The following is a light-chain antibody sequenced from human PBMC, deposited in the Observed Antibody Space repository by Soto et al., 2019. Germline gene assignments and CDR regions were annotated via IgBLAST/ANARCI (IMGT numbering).Light chain of an antibody. CDR1: SSNIGAGCE. Sequence: QSVLTQPPSVSGAPGQRVTISCTGCSSNIGAGCEVHWYQHLPGKAPKLLIYGNTNRPSGVPDRFSGSKSGTSASLAITGLQAEDEADDYCQSYDSSLSASYVFGGGTKLTVL. CDR3: QSYDSSLSASYV. V-gene: IGLV1-40*01. CDR2: GNT. J-gene: IGLJ1*01.